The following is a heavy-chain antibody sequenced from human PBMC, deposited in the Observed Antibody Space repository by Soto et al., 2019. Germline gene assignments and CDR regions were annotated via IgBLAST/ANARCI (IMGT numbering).Heavy chain of an antibody. Sequence: EVQLVESGGGLVKPGGSLRVSCAASGFTFSDAWMTWVRQAPEKGLQWVGRIKTKTDGGTPEYAPPVKGRFTISRDDSKNTLYLQMNSLKTDDTAMYYCTATLGYWGQGTLVTVSS. CDR3: TATLGY. J-gene: IGHJ1*01. CDR1: GFTFSDAW. V-gene: IGHV3-15*05. D-gene: IGHD7-27*01. CDR2: IKTKTDGGTP.